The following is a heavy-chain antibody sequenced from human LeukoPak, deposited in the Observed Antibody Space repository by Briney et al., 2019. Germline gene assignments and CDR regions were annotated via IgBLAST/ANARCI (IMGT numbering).Heavy chain of an antibody. V-gene: IGHV3-23*01. D-gene: IGHD3-22*01. Sequence: PGGSLRLSCAASGFTFSSYAMSWVRQAPGKGLEWVSAISGSGGSRYYADSVKGRFTISRDNSKNTLYLQMNSLRAEDTAVYYCAKRRYDRSGYYGYFDYWAQGTLVTVSS. CDR3: AKRRYDRSGYYGYFDY. CDR1: GFTFSSYA. CDR2: ISGSGGSR. J-gene: IGHJ4*02.